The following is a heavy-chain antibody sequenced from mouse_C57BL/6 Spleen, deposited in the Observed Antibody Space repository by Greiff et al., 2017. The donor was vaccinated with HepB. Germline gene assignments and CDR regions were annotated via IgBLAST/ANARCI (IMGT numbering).Heavy chain of an antibody. CDR1: GYTFTGYW. CDR2: ILPGRGST. D-gene: IGHD2-2*01. CDR3: ARDDVYDEGAWFAY. V-gene: IGHV1-9*01. J-gene: IGHJ3*01. Sequence: QVQLQQSGAELMKPGASVKLSCKATGYTFTGYWIEWVKQRPGHGLEWIGEILPGRGSTNYNEKFKGKATFTADTSSNTAYMQLSSLTTEDSAIYYCARDDVYDEGAWFAYWGQGTLVTVSA.